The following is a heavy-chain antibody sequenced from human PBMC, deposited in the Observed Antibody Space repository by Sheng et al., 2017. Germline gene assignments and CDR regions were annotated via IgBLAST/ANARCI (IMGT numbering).Heavy chain of an antibody. CDR1: GGSFSGYY. D-gene: IGHD6-13*01. V-gene: IGHV4-34*01. CDR2: INHSGST. Sequence: QVQLQQWGAGLLKPSETLSLTCAVYGGSFSGYYWSWIRQPPGKGLEWIGEINHSGSTNYNPSLKSRVTISVDTSKNQFSLKLSSVTAADTAVYYCARAPGIAAAGTGLNWFDPWGQGTLVTVSS. CDR3: ARAPGIAAAGTGLNWFDP. J-gene: IGHJ5*02.